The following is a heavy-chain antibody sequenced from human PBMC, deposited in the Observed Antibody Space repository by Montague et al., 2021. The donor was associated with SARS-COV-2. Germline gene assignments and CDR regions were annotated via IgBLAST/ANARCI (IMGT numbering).Heavy chain of an antibody. CDR2: IYHSGST. CDR3: RVVPAGIPKGPNFYYMDV. CDR1: GGSFSGYS. V-gene: IGHV4-34*01. Sequence: SETLSLTCAVYGGSFSGYSWSWIRQPPGKGLEWIGQIYHSGSTNYNPSLKSRVTISVDTSKNQFPLKLSSVTAADTALYYCRVVPAGIPKGPNFYYMDVWGKGTTVTVSS. D-gene: IGHD2-2*02. J-gene: IGHJ6*03.